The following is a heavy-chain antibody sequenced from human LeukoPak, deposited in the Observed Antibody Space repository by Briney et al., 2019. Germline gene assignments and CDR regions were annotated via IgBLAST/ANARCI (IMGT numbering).Heavy chain of an antibody. CDR2: INPSGGST. V-gene: IGHV1-46*01. Sequence: ASVKVSRKASGYTFTSYYMHWVRQAHGQGLEWMGIINPSGGSTSYAQKFQGRVTMTRDTSTSTVYMELSSLRSEDTAVYYCARDSSAEGYYFDYWGQGTLVTVSS. CDR3: ARDSSAEGYYFDY. J-gene: IGHJ4*02. D-gene: IGHD6-13*01. CDR1: GYTFTSYY.